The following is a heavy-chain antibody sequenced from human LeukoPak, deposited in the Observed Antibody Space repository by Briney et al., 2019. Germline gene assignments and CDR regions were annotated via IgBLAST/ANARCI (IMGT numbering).Heavy chain of an antibody. CDR1: GFTFSNYA. CDR3: AKGSGVSSGWLNWFDP. CDR2: IGTSGTST. D-gene: IGHD6-19*01. Sequence: GGSLRLSCAASGFTFSNYAMSWVRQAPGKGLEWVSAIGTSGTSTYYADSVKGRFTISRDNSKNTLYLQMNSLRAEDTAVYYCAKGSGVSSGWLNWFDPWGQGTLVTVSS. J-gene: IGHJ5*02. V-gene: IGHV3-23*01.